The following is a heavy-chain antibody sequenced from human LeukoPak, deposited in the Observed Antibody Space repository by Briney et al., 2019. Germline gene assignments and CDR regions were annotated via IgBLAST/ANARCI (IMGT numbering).Heavy chain of an antibody. CDR3: AKFDRDAKGFSY. CDR1: GFTFSSYW. Sequence: GGSLRLSCAASGFTFSSYWMSWVRQAPGKGLEWVASIKQDGSEKYYADSVKGRFTISRDNSKNTLYLQMNSLRAEDTAVYYCAKFDRDAKGFSYWGQGTLVTVSS. J-gene: IGHJ4*02. D-gene: IGHD2-8*01. CDR2: IKQDGSEK. V-gene: IGHV3-7*03.